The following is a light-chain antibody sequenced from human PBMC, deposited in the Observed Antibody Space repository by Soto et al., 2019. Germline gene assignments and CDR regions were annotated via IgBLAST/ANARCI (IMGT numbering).Light chain of an antibody. V-gene: IGLV2-14*03. CDR3: SSLTTSSTVV. CDR1: SSDVGGYNY. Sequence: QSALTQPASVSGPPGQSITISCSGTSSDVGGYNYVSWYQQHPGKAPKLIIYEVNNRPSGVSNRFSASKFGNTASLTISGLQAEDEADYYCSSLTTSSTVVFGGGTKLTVL. CDR2: EVN. J-gene: IGLJ2*01.